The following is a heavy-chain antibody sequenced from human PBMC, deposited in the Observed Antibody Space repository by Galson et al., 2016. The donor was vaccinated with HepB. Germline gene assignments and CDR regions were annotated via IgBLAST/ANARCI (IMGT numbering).Heavy chain of an antibody. CDR3: ARGPCGGQLTGSAFDI. CDR2: IKQDGSEK. CDR1: GFTFSAYW. V-gene: IGHV3-7*03. Sequence: SLRLSCAASGFTFSAYWMTWVRQAPGQGLQWVATIKQDGSEKYYVDSMKGRFTISRDNAKNSVFLQMISLRAEDTAVYYCARGPCGGQLTGSAFDIWGQGIMGTVSS. J-gene: IGHJ3*02. D-gene: IGHD7-27*01.